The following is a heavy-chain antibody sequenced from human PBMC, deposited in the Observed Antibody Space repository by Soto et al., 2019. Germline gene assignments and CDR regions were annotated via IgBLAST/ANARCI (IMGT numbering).Heavy chain of an antibody. CDR3: ATDTAVAAYDY. D-gene: IGHD6-19*01. CDR2: FDPEDGET. J-gene: IGHJ4*02. Sequence: ASVKVSCKVSGYTLTELSMHWVRQAPGKGLEWMGGFDPEDGETIYAQKFQGRVTMTEGTSTDTAYMELSSLRSEDTAVYYCATDTAVAAYDYWGQGTLVTVSS. V-gene: IGHV1-24*01. CDR1: GYTLTELS.